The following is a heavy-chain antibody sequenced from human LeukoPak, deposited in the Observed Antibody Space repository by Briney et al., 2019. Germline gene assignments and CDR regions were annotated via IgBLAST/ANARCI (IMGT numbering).Heavy chain of an antibody. CDR2: ISSSGSTI. V-gene: IGHV3-48*03. CDR1: GFTFSSYG. CDR3: ARVGGGAAAGFDP. J-gene: IGHJ5*02. Sequence: GGSLRLSCAASGFTFSSYGMNWVRQAPGKGLEWVSYISSSGSTIYYADSVKGRFTISRDNAKNSLYLQMNSLRAEDTAVYYCARVGGGAAAGFDPWGQGTLVTVSS. D-gene: IGHD6-13*01.